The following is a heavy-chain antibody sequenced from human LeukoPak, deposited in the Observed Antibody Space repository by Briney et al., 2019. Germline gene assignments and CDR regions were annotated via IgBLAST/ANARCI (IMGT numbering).Heavy chain of an antibody. CDR3: ARGLLRYFDWLSPADY. Sequence: GASVKVSCKASGYTFTSYGISWVRQAPGQGLEWMGWISAYNGNTNYARKLQGRVTMTTDTSTSTAYMELRSLRSDDTAVYYCARGLLRYFDWLSPADYWGQGTLVTVSS. CDR1: GYTFTSYG. J-gene: IGHJ4*02. CDR2: ISAYNGNT. V-gene: IGHV1-18*01. D-gene: IGHD3-9*01.